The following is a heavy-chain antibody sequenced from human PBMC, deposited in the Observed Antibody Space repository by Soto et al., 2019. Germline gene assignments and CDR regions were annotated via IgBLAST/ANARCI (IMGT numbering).Heavy chain of an antibody. D-gene: IGHD5-12*01. CDR2: INGRGDKT. CDR1: GFTFSNSA. J-gene: IGHJ4*02. V-gene: IGHV3-23*01. CDR3: AKGGYGQILFDY. Sequence: GGSLRLSCGASGFTFSNSAMSWVRQVPGKGLEWVSFINGRGDKTYYADSVKGRFTISRDNSKHTLYLQMNSLRVEDTSIYYCAKGGYGQILFDYRGQGSSVTVPQ.